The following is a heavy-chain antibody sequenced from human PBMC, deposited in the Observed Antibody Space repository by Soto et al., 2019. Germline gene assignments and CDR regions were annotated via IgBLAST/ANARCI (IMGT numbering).Heavy chain of an antibody. D-gene: IGHD6-19*01. CDR2: IIPILGIA. CDR3: AVAVAGTGPPYYYGMDV. CDR1: GGTFSSYT. V-gene: IGHV1-69*02. J-gene: IGHJ6*02. Sequence: SVKVSCKASGGTFSSYTISWVRPAHGQGLEWMGRIIPILGIANYAQKFQGRVTITADKSTSTAYMELSSLRSEDTAVYYCAVAVAGTGPPYYYGMDVWGQGTTVTVSS.